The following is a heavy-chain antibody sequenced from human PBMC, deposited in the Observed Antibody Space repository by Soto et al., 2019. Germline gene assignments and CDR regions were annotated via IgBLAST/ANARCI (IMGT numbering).Heavy chain of an antibody. CDR1: GYTFTRYS. Sequence: QVQLVQSGAEVKKPGASVKVSCKTSGYTFTRYSISWVRQAPGQGLEWMGWISAYNGDTNYAQNLQGRVTRTTDASTRTAYMELRSLRSDDTAMYYCARDHAGSGWFRFDYWGQGTLVTVSS. CDR3: ARDHAGSGWFRFDY. J-gene: IGHJ4*02. CDR2: ISAYNGDT. V-gene: IGHV1-18*01. D-gene: IGHD6-19*01.